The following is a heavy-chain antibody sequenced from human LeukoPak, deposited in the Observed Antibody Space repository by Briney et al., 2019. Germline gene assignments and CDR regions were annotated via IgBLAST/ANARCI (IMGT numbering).Heavy chain of an antibody. CDR3: AKDLAAVPGNKYFAY. CDR1: GFTFSTYD. Sequence: GGSLRLSCAASGFTFSTYDMSWVRQAPGKGLEWVSSISGSGGSTYYADSVKGRFTTSRDNSKNTLYLQMNGLRAEDTAVYYCAKDLAAVPGNKYFAYWGQGTLVTVSS. D-gene: IGHD6-19*01. CDR2: ISGSGGST. V-gene: IGHV3-23*01. J-gene: IGHJ4*02.